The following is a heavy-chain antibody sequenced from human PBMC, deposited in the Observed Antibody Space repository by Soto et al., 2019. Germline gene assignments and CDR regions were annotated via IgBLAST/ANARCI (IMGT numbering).Heavy chain of an antibody. J-gene: IGHJ5*02. CDR3: VRTARQGAVAPHWFDR. CDR2: VYYTGST. CDR1: GGSISSSSYY. V-gene: IGHV4-30-4*01. D-gene: IGHD2-21*02. Sequence: SETLSLTCTVSGGSISSSSYYWSWIRQAPGKGLEWIGYVYYTGSTYYNPSLMIRLTISVDTSKNQFSLKLTSVTAAETAVYYCVRTARQGAVAPHWFDRWGQGTQVTVSS.